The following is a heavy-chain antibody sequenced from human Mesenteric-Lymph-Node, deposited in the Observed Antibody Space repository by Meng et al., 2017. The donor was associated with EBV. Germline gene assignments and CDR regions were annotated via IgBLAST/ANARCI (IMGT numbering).Heavy chain of an antibody. J-gene: IGHJ4*02. CDR2: ISHSGST. V-gene: IGHV4-4*02. CDR3: ASVFVNTAMVIPYFNY. Sequence: QVQLQESGPGLAKPSGTLSLTCAVSGDSISSSNWWSWVRQPPGKGLEWIGEISHSGSTNYNPSLKSRVIMSLDKSKNQFSLKLNSATAADTAVYYCASVFVNTAMVIPYFNYWGQGTLVTVSS. D-gene: IGHD5-18*01. CDR1: GDSISSSNW.